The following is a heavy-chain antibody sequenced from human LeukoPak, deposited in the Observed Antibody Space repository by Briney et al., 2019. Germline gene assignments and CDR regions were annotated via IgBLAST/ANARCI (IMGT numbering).Heavy chain of an antibody. CDR1: GFSVSSIY. CDR2: IYSDGTT. CDR3: ARAPNWRFDH. Sequence: TGGSLRLYCAASGFSVSSIYMNWVRQAPGKGLEWVSVIYSDGTTYYADSVKGRFTISRDDSKNTLYLHMNSLRAEDTAVYYCARAPNWRFDHWGQGTLVTVSS. J-gene: IGHJ4*02. D-gene: IGHD1-1*01. V-gene: IGHV3-53*01.